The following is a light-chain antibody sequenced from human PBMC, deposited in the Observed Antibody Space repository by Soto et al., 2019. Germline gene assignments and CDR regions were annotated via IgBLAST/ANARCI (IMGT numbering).Light chain of an antibody. CDR3: QQCHIYPLT. CDR1: ESVGRW. CDR2: DAS. J-gene: IGKJ4*01. V-gene: IGKV1-5*01. Sequence: DIQMTQSPSTLSASVGDVVTITCRASESVGRWVAWYQLKPGKAPTVLIYDASTLQSGVPSRFSGSGSGTEFTLTIRRLQPADFATYVCQQCHIYPLTFGGETKVDIK.